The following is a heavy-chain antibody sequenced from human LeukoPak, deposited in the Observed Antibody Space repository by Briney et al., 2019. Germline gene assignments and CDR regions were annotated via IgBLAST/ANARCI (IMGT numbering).Heavy chain of an antibody. CDR1: GFTFSSYS. CDR3: ARDPGSYLDY. CDR2: ISSSSSYI. J-gene: IGHJ4*02. V-gene: IGHV3-21*01. D-gene: IGHD1-26*01. Sequence: GGSLRLSCAASGFTFSSYSMNWVRQAPGKGLEWVSSISSSSSYIYYADSVKGRFTISRDNAKNSLYLQVNSLRAEDTAVYYCARDPGSYLDYWGQGTLVTVSS.